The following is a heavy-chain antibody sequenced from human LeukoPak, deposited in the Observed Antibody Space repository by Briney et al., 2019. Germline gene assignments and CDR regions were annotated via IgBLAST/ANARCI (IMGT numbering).Heavy chain of an antibody. Sequence: SVKVSCKASGYTFTSYYMHWVRQAPGQGLEWMGGIIPIFGTANYAQKFQGRVTITADKSTSTAYMELSSLRSEDTAVYYCARDDFWSGYRHLMDVWGKGTTVTVSS. J-gene: IGHJ6*04. CDR3: ARDDFWSGYRHLMDV. D-gene: IGHD3-3*01. V-gene: IGHV1-69*06. CDR2: IIPIFGTA. CDR1: GYTFTSYY.